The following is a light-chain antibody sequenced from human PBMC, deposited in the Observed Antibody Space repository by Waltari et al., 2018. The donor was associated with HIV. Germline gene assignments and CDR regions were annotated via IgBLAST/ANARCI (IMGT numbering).Light chain of an antibody. V-gene: IGKV3-15*01. Sequence: DIVMTQSPATLSVSPGERATIPCRASQSVNNNLAWYQQKPGRAPRLLIYGASNRATGIPARFSGSGSRTEFTLTISSLQSEDFAVYYCQQYNNWPWTFGQGTKVEIK. J-gene: IGKJ1*01. CDR1: QSVNNN. CDR3: QQYNNWPWT. CDR2: GAS.